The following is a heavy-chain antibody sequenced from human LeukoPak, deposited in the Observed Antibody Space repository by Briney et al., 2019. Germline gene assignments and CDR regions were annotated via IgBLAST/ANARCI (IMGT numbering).Heavy chain of an antibody. V-gene: IGHV1-46*01. CDR1: GYSFASNY. CDR3: ARDQEAFDY. J-gene: IGHJ4*02. CDR2: IYPRDGST. Sequence: ASVKVSCKASGYSFASNYIHWVRQAPGQGLEWMGMIYPRDGSTSYAQKFQGRVTVARDTSTSTVHMELSGLRSEDTAVYYCARDQEAFDYWGQGTLVTVSS.